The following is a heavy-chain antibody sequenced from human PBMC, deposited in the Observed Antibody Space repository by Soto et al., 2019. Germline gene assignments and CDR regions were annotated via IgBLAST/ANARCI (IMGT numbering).Heavy chain of an antibody. Sequence: SVKVSCKASGGTFSSYAISWVRQAPGQGLEWMGGIIPIFGTANYAQKFQGRVTITADESTSTAYMELSSLRSEDTAVYYCARVGYDFWSGYYGDYYYGMDVWGQGTTVTVSS. V-gene: IGHV1-69*13. CDR1: GGTFSSYA. D-gene: IGHD3-3*01. J-gene: IGHJ6*02. CDR3: ARVGYDFWSGYYGDYYYGMDV. CDR2: IIPIFGTA.